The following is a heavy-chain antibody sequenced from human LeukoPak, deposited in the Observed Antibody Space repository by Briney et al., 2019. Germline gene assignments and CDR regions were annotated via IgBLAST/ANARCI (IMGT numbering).Heavy chain of an antibody. CDR2: ISGSGGST. J-gene: IGHJ6*02. V-gene: IGHV3-23*01. CDR1: GFTFSSYG. Sequence: GGSLRLSCAASGFTFSSYGMSWVRQAPGKGLEWVSAISGSGGSTDYADSVKGRFTISRDNSKNTLYLQMNSLRAEDTAVYYCAYDYYYYYGMDVWGQGTTVTVSS. CDR3: AYDYYYYYGMDV.